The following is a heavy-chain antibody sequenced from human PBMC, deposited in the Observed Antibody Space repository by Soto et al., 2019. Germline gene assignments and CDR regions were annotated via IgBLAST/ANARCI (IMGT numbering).Heavy chain of an antibody. J-gene: IGHJ4*02. CDR2: IYYSGST. CDR1: GGSISSGDYY. D-gene: IGHD2-15*01. CDR3: ARDVIGAPFDY. V-gene: IGHV4-30-4*01. Sequence: SETLSLTCTVSGGSISSGDYYWSWIRQPPGKGLEWIGYIYYSGSTYYNPSLKSRVTISVDTSKNQFSLKLSSVTAAGTAVYYCARDVIGAPFDYWGQGTLVTVSS.